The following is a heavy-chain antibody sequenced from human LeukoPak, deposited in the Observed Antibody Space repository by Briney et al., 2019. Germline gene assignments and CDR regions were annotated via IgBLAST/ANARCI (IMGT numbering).Heavy chain of an antibody. V-gene: IGHV4-59*01. J-gene: IGHJ4*02. Sequence: NPAETLSLTCTVSGVSISSYYWSWIRQPPGKGLEWIGYIYYSGSTNYNRSLKSRVTISVDTSKNQFSLKLSSVTAADTAVYDCARERGGSSGYYLDYWGQGTLVTVSS. CDR1: GVSISSYY. CDR3: ARERGGSSGYYLDY. CDR2: IYYSGST. D-gene: IGHD3-22*01.